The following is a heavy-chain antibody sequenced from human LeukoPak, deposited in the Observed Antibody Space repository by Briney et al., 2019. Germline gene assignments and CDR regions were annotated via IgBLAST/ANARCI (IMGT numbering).Heavy chain of an antibody. CDR1: GFTFSDYY. V-gene: IGHV3-11*06. Sequence: GGSLRLSCAASGFTFSDYYISWIRQAPGKGLEWVSYMSSSSSYTNNADSVKGRFTISRDNAKNSLYLQMNSLRAEDTAVYYCVRVNGDFYFDYWGQGTLVTVSS. CDR2: MSSSSSYT. D-gene: IGHD4-17*01. CDR3: VRVNGDFYFDY. J-gene: IGHJ4*02.